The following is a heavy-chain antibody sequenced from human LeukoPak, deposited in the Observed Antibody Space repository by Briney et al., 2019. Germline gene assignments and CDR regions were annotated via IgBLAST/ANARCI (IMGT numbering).Heavy chain of an antibody. CDR2: INPNSGGT. V-gene: IGHV1-2*02. J-gene: IGHJ6*03. Sequence: ASVKVSCTASGYTFTGYYMHWVRQAPGQGLEWMGWINPNSGGTNYAQKFQGRVTMTRDTSISTAYMELSRLRSGDTAVYYCARVETHGSTIFGVAEYYYYMDVWGKGTTVTVSS. CDR3: ARVETHGSTIFGVAEYYYYMDV. CDR1: GYTFTGYY. D-gene: IGHD3-3*01.